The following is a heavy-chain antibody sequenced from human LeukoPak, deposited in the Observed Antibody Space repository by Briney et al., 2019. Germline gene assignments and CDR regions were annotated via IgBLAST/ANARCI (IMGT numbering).Heavy chain of an antibody. CDR1: GFTFSSYA. D-gene: IGHD4-17*01. J-gene: IGHJ4*02. CDR2: ISYDGSNK. CDR3: ARGRTVTSPDY. V-gene: IGHV3-30-3*01. Sequence: GGSLRLSCAASGFTFSSYAMHWVRQAPGKGLEWVAVISYDGSNKYYADSVKGRFTISRDNSKNTLYLQMNSLRAEDTAVYYCARGRTVTSPDYWGQGTLVTVSS.